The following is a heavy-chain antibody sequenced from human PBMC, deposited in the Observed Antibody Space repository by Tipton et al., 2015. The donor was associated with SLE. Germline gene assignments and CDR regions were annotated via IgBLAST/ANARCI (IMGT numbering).Heavy chain of an antibody. J-gene: IGHJ3*02. CDR3: AGPIRQDGFDI. CDR2: IFSGGST. CDR1: GGSINSHY. Sequence: TLFLTCTVSGGSINSHYWTWIRQPPGKGLEWIGYIFSGGSTNYNPSLKSRVTILDDTSKNQLSLKLRSLTAADTAVYYCAGPIRQDGFDIWGQGTMVTVSS. D-gene: IGHD2-21*01. V-gene: IGHV4-59*11.